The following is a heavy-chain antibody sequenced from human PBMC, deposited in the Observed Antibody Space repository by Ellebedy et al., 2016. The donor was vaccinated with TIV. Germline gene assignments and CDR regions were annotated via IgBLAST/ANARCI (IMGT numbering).Heavy chain of an antibody. J-gene: IGHJ4*02. V-gene: IGHV1-58*01. CDR2: IVVGSGNT. CDR3: ARVRKWELLYYFDY. D-gene: IGHD1-26*01. Sequence: SVKVSXXASGFTFTSSAVQWVRQARGQRLEWIGWIVVGSGNTNYAQKFQERVTITRDMSTSTAYMELSSLRSEDTAVYYCARVRKWELLYYFDYWGQGTLVTVSS. CDR1: GFTFTSSA.